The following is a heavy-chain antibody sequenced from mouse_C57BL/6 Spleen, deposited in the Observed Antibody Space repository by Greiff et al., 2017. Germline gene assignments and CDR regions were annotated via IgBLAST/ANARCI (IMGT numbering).Heavy chain of an antibody. CDR1: GFNIKNTY. D-gene: IGHD1-1*01. CDR3: ARGGFITTVVAPDYFDY. V-gene: IGHV14-3*01. Sequence: VQLKESVAELVRPGASVKLSCTASGFNIKNTYMHWVKQRPEQGLEWIGRIDPANGNTKYAPKFQGKATITADTSSNTAYLQLSSLTSEDTAIYYCARGGFITTVVAPDYFDYWGQGTTRTVSS. CDR2: IDPANGNT. J-gene: IGHJ2*01.